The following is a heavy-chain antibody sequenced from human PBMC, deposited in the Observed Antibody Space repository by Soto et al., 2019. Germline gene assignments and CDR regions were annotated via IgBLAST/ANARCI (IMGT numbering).Heavy chain of an antibody. Sequence: AETLSLTCTVSGGSVSSGSYYWSWMRQPPGKGLEGIGYICYSGSTNYNPSLKSRVTISVDTSKNQFSLKLSSVTAADPAVYYCARDKGGGGYYDSSGYYPIDYWGQGTLVTVSS. D-gene: IGHD3-22*01. CDR1: GGSVSSGSYY. J-gene: IGHJ4*02. V-gene: IGHV4-61*01. CDR3: ARDKGGGGYYDSSGYYPIDY. CDR2: ICYSGST.